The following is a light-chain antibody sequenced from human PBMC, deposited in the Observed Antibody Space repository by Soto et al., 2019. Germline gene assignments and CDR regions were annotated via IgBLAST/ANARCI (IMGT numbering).Light chain of an antibody. J-gene: IGLJ3*02. CDR2: DDT. CDR3: ATWDNGLSAWV. Sequence: QSVLTQSPSASAAPGQTVSISCSGISSNIGSDFVSWYHQVPGTAPKVLIYDDTERPSGIPDRFSASKAGTSATLDITGLQTDDEGDYYCATWDNGLSAWVFGGGTKVTVL. V-gene: IGLV1-51*01. CDR1: SSNIGSDF.